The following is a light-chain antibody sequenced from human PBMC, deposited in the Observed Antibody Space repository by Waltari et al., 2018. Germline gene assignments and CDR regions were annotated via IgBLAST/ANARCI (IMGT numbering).Light chain of an antibody. J-gene: IGLJ3*02. CDR2: EVT. Sequence: QSALTQPASVSGSLGQSITISCTGTRSAVGNYHYFSWYQHPPGKDPKLLIYEVTYRPSGVSPRFSGSKSGNTASLTISGLQAEDEADYYCSSYRNVDTLVFGGGTK. V-gene: IGLV2-14*01. CDR1: RSAVGNYHY. CDR3: SSYRNVDTLV.